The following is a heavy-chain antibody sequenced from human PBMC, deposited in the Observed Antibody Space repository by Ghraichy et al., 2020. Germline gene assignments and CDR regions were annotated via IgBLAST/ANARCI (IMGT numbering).Heavy chain of an antibody. CDR2: INGDGSIT. Sequence: GGSLRLSCAASGFTFSSYWMHWVRQAPGKGLVWVSRINGDGSITSYADSVKGRFTISRDNAKNTLYLQMNSLRAEDTAVYYCARDIGMTTVVTPDYWGQGTLVTVSS. D-gene: IGHD4-23*01. V-gene: IGHV3-74*01. CDR3: ARDIGMTTVVTPDY. CDR1: GFTFSSYW. J-gene: IGHJ4*02.